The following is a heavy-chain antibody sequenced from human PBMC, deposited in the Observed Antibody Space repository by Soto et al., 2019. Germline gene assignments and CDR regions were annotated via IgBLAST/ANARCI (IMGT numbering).Heavy chain of an antibody. CDR2: ISWNSGSI. Sequence: GGSLRLSCAASGFTFDDYAMHWVRQAPGKGLEWVSGISWNSGSIGYADSVKGRFTISRDNAKNSLYLQMNSLRTEETAWYCCAKDMSPRFCSGVREYGPCFYWGEGSLGIFSS. CDR1: GFTFDDYA. D-gene: IGHD2-15*01. CDR3: AKDMSPRFCSGVREYGPCFY. V-gene: IGHV3-9*01. J-gene: IGHJ4*02.